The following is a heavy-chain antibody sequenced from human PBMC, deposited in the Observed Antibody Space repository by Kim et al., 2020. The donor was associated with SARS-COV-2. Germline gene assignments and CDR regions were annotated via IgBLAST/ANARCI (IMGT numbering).Heavy chain of an antibody. J-gene: IGHJ4*02. CDR3: ARGTLRAHSLDY. D-gene: IGHD3-10*01. V-gene: IGHV4-34*01. Sequence: SETLSLTCAVYGGSFSGYYWSWIRQPPGKGLEWIGEINHSGSTNYNPSLKSRGTISVDTSKNQFSLKLSAVTAADTAVYYCARGTLRAHSLDYWGQGTLVTVSS. CDR1: GGSFSGYY. CDR2: INHSGST.